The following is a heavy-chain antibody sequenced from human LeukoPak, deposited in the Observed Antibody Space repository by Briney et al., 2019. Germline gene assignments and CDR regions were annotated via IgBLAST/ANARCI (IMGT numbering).Heavy chain of an antibody. CDR2: IIPIFGTA. D-gene: IGHD2-15*01. Sequence: ASVKVSCKASGGTFSSYAISWVRQAPGQGLEWMGGIIPIFGTANYAQKFQGRVTITAGKSTSTAYMELSSLRSEDTAVYYCARGGAGEGYDYWGQGTLVTVSS. CDR1: GGTFSSYA. J-gene: IGHJ4*02. V-gene: IGHV1-69*06. CDR3: ARGGAGEGYDY.